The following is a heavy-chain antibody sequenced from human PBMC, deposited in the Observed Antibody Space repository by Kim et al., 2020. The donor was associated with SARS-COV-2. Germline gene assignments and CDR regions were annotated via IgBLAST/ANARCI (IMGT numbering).Heavy chain of an antibody. J-gene: IGHJ5*02. V-gene: IGHV1-3*01. Sequence: ASVKVSCKASGYTFDTFSLYWLRQAPGQRFEWMGWINGGNGNTRYSQNFQGRVIFTRDTSATTAYMELTSLTFKDTAVYYCAREGSGVYNWLDPWGQGTLVTVSS. CDR2: INGGNGNT. D-gene: IGHD3-10*01. CDR1: GYTFDTFS. CDR3: AREGSGVYNWLDP.